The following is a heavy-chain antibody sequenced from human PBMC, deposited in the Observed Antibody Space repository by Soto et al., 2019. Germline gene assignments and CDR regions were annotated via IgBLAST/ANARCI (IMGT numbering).Heavy chain of an antibody. V-gene: IGHV4-59*08. CDR2: ISDRGST. D-gene: IGHD5-18*01. CDR1: GASISHYY. J-gene: IGHJ4*02. CDR3: ATPLGYSFGYGYWN. Sequence: SEPLSLTCTVSGASISHYYWRWIRQPPGKGLVWIGYISDRGSTDYNPSLKGRVTISADTSKNQFSLKVTSVTAADTAMYYCATPLGYSFGYGYWNWGQGILVTVSS.